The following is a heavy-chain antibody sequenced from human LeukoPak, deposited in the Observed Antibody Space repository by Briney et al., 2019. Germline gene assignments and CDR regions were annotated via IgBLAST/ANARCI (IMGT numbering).Heavy chain of an antibody. CDR2: INDYTGNI. J-gene: IGHJ6*02. CDR3: ARGRIAKIVVVHSFHYGMDV. CDR1: GGSFTDYF. D-gene: IGHD3-22*01. V-gene: IGHV4-34*01. Sequence: PSETLSLTCDVFGGSFTDYFWTWIRQSPGKGLEWMGEINDYTGNINYNPSLNSRVSISLEKSKSQFSLELRSVTAADTAVYYCARGRIAKIVVVHSFHYGMDVWGQGTTVTVSS.